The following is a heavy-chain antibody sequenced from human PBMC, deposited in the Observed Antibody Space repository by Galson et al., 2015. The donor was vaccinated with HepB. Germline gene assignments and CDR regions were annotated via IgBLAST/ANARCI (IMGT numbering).Heavy chain of an antibody. V-gene: IGHV5-51*01. Sequence: QSGAEVKKPGESLKISCKGSGYSFTTHWIGWVRQMPGKGLEWMGITYPGDSDTRYSLSFQGQVTISADKSISTAYLQWSSLKASDTAMYYCARPSRYEYSGYESAFDIWGQGTMVTVSS. CDR2: TYPGDSDT. CDR3: ARPSRYEYSGYESAFDI. J-gene: IGHJ3*02. CDR1: GYSFTTHW. D-gene: IGHD5-12*01.